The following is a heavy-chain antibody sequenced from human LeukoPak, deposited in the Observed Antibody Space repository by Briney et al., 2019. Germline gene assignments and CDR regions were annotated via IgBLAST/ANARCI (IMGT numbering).Heavy chain of an antibody. CDR2: ISSSSSYI. D-gene: IGHD4-11*01. V-gene: IGHV3-21*01. Sequence: GGSLRLSCAASGFTFSSYSMNWVRLAPGKGLEWVSSISSSSSYIYYADSVKGRFTISRDNAKNSLYLQMNSLRAEDTAVYYCARVTTVNAFDYWGQGTLVTVSS. CDR3: ARVTTVNAFDY. CDR1: GFTFSSYS. J-gene: IGHJ4*02.